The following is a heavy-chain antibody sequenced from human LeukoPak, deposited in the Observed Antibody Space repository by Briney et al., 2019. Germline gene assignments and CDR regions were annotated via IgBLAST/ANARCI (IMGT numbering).Heavy chain of an antibody. CDR3: ARVGVVDY. V-gene: IGHV3-21*01. CDR2: ITSSSSYI. CDR1: GFTFSTYS. J-gene: IGHJ4*02. D-gene: IGHD3-10*01. Sequence: GGSLRLSCAASGFTFSTYSMTWVRQAPGKGLEWVSSITSSSSYIYYADSVKGRFTISRDNAKNTLYLQMNSLRAEDTAVYYCARVGVVDYWGQGTLVTVSS.